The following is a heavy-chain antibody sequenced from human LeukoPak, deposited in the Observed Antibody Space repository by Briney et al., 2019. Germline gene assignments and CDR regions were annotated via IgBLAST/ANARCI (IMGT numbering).Heavy chain of an antibody. Sequence: SQTLSLTCAISGDSFSSNSAAWNWIRQSPSSGLEWLGRTYYRSKWYNDYAVSVKSRITINPDTSKNQFSLQLNSVTPEDTAVYYCARELNIHPYFDYWGQGTLVTVSS. J-gene: IGHJ4*02. CDR2: TYYRSKWYN. CDR1: GDSFSSNSAA. CDR3: ARELNIHPYFDY. V-gene: IGHV6-1*01.